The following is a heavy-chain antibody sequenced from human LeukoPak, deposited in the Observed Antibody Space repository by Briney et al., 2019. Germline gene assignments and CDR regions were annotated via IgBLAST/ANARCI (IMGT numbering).Heavy chain of an antibody. J-gene: IGHJ4*02. V-gene: IGHV4-39*01. CDR2: IYYSGST. CDR1: GGSISSSSYY. CDR3: ARGLATWAAIHYFDY. Sequence: SETLSLTCTVSGGSISSSSYYWGWIRQPPGKGLGWIGSIYYSGSTYYNPSLKSRVTISVDTSKNQFSLKLSSVTAADTAVYYCARGLATWAAIHYFDYWGQGTLVTVSS. D-gene: IGHD2-21*02.